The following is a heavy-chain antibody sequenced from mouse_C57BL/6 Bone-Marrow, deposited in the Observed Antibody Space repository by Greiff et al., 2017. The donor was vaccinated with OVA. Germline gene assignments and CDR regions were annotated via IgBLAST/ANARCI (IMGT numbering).Heavy chain of an antibody. Sequence: QVQLQQSGAELVRPGASVTLSCKASGYTFTDYEMHWVKQTPVHGLEWIGAIDPETGGTAYNQKFKGKAILTADKSSSTAYMELRSLTSEDSAVYYCTRSRLELRGGSYAMDYWGQGTSVTVSS. D-gene: IGHD1-1*01. CDR3: TRSRLELRGGSYAMDY. J-gene: IGHJ4*01. CDR1: GYTFTDYE. CDR2: IDPETGGT. V-gene: IGHV1-15*01.